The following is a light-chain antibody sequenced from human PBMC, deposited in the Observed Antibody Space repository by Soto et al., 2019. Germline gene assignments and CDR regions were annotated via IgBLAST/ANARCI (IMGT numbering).Light chain of an antibody. CDR1: QSISSW. J-gene: IGKJ4*01. V-gene: IGKV1-5*03. CDR2: KAS. Sequence: DIQMTQSPSTLSASVGDRVTMTCRASQSISSWLAWHQQKAGKAPKLLIYKASSLESGVPSRFSGSGSGTEFTLAISSLQPEDFATYYCQQANSFPLTFGGGTKV. CDR3: QQANSFPLT.